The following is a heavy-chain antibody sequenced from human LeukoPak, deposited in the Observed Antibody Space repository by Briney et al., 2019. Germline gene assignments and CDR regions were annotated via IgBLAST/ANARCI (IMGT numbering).Heavy chain of an antibody. CDR3: ASLCQVTTCAKFEY. V-gene: IGHV4-39*01. Sequence: SETLSLTCTVSGDFLSRCAYYWGWIRQPPGKGLAWMGSIYYSGSTSYNASFERRVTMSVDTSKNQFPLKLSSVTAADTAVYYCASLCQVTTCAKFEYWGQGILVTVSS. CDR2: IYYSGST. CDR1: GDFLSRCAYY. D-gene: IGHD4-17*01. J-gene: IGHJ4*02.